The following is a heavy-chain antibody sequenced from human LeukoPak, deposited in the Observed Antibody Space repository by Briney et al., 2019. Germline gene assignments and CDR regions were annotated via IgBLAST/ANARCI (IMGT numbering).Heavy chain of an antibody. J-gene: IGHJ4*02. V-gene: IGHV4-4*02. CDR3: ARTNYYDSSGYGGHTKYFDY. CDR1: GGSISSSNW. Sequence: SGTLSLTCAVSGGSISSSNWWSWVRPPPRKGLEWIGEIYHSGSTNYNPSLKSRVTISVDKSKNQFSLKLTSVTAADTAVYYCARTNYYDSSGYGGHTKYFDYWGQGTLVTVSS. CDR2: IYHSGST. D-gene: IGHD3-22*01.